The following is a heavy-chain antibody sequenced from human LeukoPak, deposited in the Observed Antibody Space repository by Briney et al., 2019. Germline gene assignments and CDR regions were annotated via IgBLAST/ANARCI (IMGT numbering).Heavy chain of an antibody. CDR3: ARDSDPPDYSLHAFDI. J-gene: IGHJ3*02. CDR1: GGTFSSYA. CDR2: IIPIFGTA. Sequence: SVKVSCKASGGTFSSYAISWVRQAPGQGVEGMGRIIPIFGTANYAQKFQGRDKINTDETTSTAYMELSSLRSEDTAVYYCARDSDPPDYSLHAFDIWGQGTMVTVSS. V-gene: IGHV1-69*05. D-gene: IGHD4-11*01.